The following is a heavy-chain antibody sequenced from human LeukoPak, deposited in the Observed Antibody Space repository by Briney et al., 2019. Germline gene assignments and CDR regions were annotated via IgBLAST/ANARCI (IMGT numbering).Heavy chain of an antibody. CDR3: ARHVGGGSSTGFDI. CDR1: GGSMSSYY. V-gene: IGHV4-59*08. Sequence: SETLSLTCTVSGGSMSSYYWSWIRQPPGKGLGWIAYIYYSGSTSYNPSLKSRVTILVDTSNNQFSLKLSSVTAADTAVYYCARHVGGGSSTGFDIWGQGTLVTVSS. CDR2: IYYSGST. D-gene: IGHD2-2*01. J-gene: IGHJ4*02.